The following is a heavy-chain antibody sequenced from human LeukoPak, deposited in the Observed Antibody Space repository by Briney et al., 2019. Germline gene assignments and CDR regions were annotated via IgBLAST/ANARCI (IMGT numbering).Heavy chain of an antibody. CDR2: INHSGST. V-gene: IGHV4-34*01. CDR1: GGSFSVYY. J-gene: IGHJ5*02. CDR3: ARGFPYDFWSGYYSRRNWFDP. D-gene: IGHD3-3*01. Sequence: SETLSLTCAVYGGSFSVYYWSWIRQPPGKGLEWNGEINHSGSTNYNPSLKSRVTISVDTSKNQFSLKLSSVTAADTAVYYCARGFPYDFWSGYYSRRNWFDPWGQGTLVSVSS.